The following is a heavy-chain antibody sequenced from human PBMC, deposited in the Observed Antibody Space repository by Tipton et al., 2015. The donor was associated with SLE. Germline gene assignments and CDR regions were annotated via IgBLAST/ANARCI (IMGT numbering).Heavy chain of an antibody. J-gene: IGHJ4*02. CDR2: VYDSGTT. D-gene: IGHD4-17*01. V-gene: IGHV4-59*11. CDR1: GGSISSHY. Sequence: GLVKPSETLSLTCRFSGGSISSHYWTWIRQPPGKGLEWIGYVYDSGTTNYNPSLKSRVTISIDTSKKQFSLKLSSVTAADTALYYCARAQYGPDYFDYWGQGTLVTVSS. CDR3: ARAQYGPDYFDY.